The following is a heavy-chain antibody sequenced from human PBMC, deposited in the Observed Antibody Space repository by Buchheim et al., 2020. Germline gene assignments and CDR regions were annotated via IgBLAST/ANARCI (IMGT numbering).Heavy chain of an antibody. V-gene: IGHV3-66*01. CDR1: GFTVSSNY. CDR3: ARSLGLIPLATPYGMDV. J-gene: IGHJ6*02. CDR2: IYSGGST. Sequence: EVQLVESGGGLVQPGGSLRLSCAASGFTVSSNYMSWVRQAPGKGLEWVSVIYSGGSTYYADSVKGRFAISRDNAKNTLYLQMNSLRAEDTAVYYCARSLGLIPLATPYGMDVWGQGTT. D-gene: IGHD3-22*01.